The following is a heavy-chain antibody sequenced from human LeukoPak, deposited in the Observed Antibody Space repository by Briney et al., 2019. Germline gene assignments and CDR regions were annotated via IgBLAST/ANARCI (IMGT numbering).Heavy chain of an antibody. V-gene: IGHV5-51*01. CDR2: IYPGDSDT. CDR3: ARSPAGYCSSTSCYPDAFDI. Sequence: GESLKISCQGSGYSFTSYWIGWVRQMPGKGLEWMGIIYPGDSDTRYSPSFQGQVTISADKSISTAYLQWSSLKASDTAMYYCARSPAGYCSSTSCYPDAFDIWGQGTMVTVSS. CDR1: GYSFTSYW. D-gene: IGHD2-2*01. J-gene: IGHJ3*02.